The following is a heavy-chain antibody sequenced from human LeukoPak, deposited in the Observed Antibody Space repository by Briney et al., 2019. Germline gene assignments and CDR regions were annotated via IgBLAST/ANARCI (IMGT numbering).Heavy chain of an antibody. CDR3: AKSIAVAGTWIDN. Sequence: SETLSLTCTVSGDSINYASYWGWIRQTPGKGLEWIGSIHRGGTTYFNPSLKIRVTMSIDLSKNQFSLKLTSVAAADSAMYYCAKSIAVAGTWIDNWGQGTLVLVSS. CDR2: IHRGGTT. CDR1: GDSINYASY. D-gene: IGHD6-19*01. V-gene: IGHV4-38-2*02. J-gene: IGHJ4*02.